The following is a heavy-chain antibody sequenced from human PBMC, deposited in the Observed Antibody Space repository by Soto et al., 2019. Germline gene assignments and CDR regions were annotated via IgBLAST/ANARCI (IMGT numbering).Heavy chain of an antibody. CDR2: INPNGGGT. J-gene: IGHJ3*02. D-gene: IGHD3-22*01. CDR1: GYTFTDYN. CDR3: ARPNNSGYYHGDAFDI. Sequence: QVQLVQSGAEVKKSGASVKVSCKASGYTFTDYNMHWVRQAPGQRLEWMGWINPNGGGTDYAQKFQGRLTMTRDTSISTAYMELSNLRSDDTAIYYCARPNNSGYYHGDAFDIWGQGTMVTVSS. V-gene: IGHV1-2*02.